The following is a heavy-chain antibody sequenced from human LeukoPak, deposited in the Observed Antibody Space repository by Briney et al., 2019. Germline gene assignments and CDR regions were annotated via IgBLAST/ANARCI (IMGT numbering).Heavy chain of an antibody. V-gene: IGHV4-39*07. CDR1: GGSISSYY. CDR3: ARDREYYDFWSGYSTDAFDI. D-gene: IGHD3-3*01. CDR2: IYYSGST. Sequence: PSETLSLTCTVSGGSISSYYWGWIRQPPGKGLEWIGSIYYSGSTYYNPSLKSRVTISVDTSKNQFSLKLSSVTAADTAVYYCARDREYYDFWSGYSTDAFDIWGQGTMVTVSS. J-gene: IGHJ3*02.